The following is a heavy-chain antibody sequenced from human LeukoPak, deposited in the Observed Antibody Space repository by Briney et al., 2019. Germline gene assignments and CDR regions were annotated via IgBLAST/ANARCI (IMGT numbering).Heavy chain of an antibody. CDR3: ARSWNDILPLDY. J-gene: IGHJ4*02. CDR2: IYYTGST. CDR1: GGSISSYY. V-gene: IGHV4-59*01. Sequence: SGTLSLTCTVSGGSISSYYWSWIRQPPGKGLEWIGNIYYTGSTNYNPSLKSRVTISVDTSKNQFSLKLSSVTAADTAVYYCARSWNDILPLDYWGQGTLVTVSS. D-gene: IGHD1-1*01.